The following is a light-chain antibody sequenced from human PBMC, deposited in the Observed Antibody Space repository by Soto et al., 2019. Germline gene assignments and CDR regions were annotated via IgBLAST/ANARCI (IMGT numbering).Light chain of an antibody. CDR1: QSLSSC. V-gene: IGKV1-5*01. CDR3: QQYHSYPWP. Sequence: DIHMNQSPSTLSASVGDRVTITCRASQSLSSCFAFCQQYPGKAPKLPIYDASSLDNGVPSRFSGSGSGTDFTLTISSLQPDDFAPYYCQQYHSYPWPFGQGSQVDI. J-gene: IGKJ1*01. CDR2: DAS.